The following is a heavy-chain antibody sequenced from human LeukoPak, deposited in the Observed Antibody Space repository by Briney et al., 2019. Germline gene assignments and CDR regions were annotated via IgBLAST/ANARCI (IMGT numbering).Heavy chain of an antibody. J-gene: IGHJ3*02. D-gene: IGHD6-13*01. Sequence: SETLSLTCTVSGGSISSSSYYWGWIRQPPGKGLEWIGSIYYSGSTYYNPSLKSRVTISVDTSKNQFSLKLSSVTAADTAVYYCARGIAAASERAFDIWGQGTMVTVPS. CDR3: ARGIAAASERAFDI. V-gene: IGHV4-39*07. CDR2: IYYSGST. CDR1: GGSISSSSYY.